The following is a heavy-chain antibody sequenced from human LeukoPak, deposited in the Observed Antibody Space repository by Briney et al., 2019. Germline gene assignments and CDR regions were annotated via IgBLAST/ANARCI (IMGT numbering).Heavy chain of an antibody. D-gene: IGHD1-26*01. J-gene: IGHJ6*03. CDR1: GYTFTSYG. CDR2: ISAYSGNT. V-gene: IGHV1-18*01. CDR3: ARRRWELLGGYYYYYYMDV. Sequence: GASVKVSCKASGYTFTSYGISWVRQAPGQGLEWMGWISAYSGNTNYAQKLQGRVTMTTDTSTSTAYMELRSLRSDDTAVYYCARRRWELLGGYYYYYYMDVWGKGTTVTVSS.